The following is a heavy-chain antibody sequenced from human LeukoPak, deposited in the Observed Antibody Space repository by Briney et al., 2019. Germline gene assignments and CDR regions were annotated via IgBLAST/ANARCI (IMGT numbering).Heavy chain of an antibody. V-gene: IGHV5-51*01. CDR1: GYIFTSYW. Sequence: GESLKISCKGSGYIFTSYWIGWVRQLPGKGLEWMGIIYPGDSDTRYSPSFQGQVTISADKSISTAYLQWSSLKASDTAMYYCARRRYYYDSSGYYYVDYWGQGTLVTVSS. D-gene: IGHD3-22*01. CDR3: ARRRYYYDSSGYYYVDY. CDR2: IYPGDSDT. J-gene: IGHJ4*02.